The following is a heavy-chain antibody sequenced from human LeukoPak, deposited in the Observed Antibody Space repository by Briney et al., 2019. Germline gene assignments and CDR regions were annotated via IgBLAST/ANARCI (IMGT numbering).Heavy chain of an antibody. D-gene: IGHD6-13*01. Sequence: PSETLSLTCAVSGGSISSNSYYWGWIRQPPGKGLEWIGSIYYSGSTYYNPSLKSRVTISVDTSKNQFSLKLSSVTAADTAVYYCATIASGSWFDPWGQGTLVTVSS. J-gene: IGHJ5*02. CDR3: ATIASGSWFDP. CDR2: IYYSGST. V-gene: IGHV4-39*01. CDR1: GGSISSNSYY.